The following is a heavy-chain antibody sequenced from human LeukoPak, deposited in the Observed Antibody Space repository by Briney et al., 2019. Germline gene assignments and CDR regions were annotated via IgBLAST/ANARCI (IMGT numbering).Heavy chain of an antibody. CDR3: ARDLLHTAHFDY. D-gene: IGHD5-18*01. CDR1: GFTFSSFT. J-gene: IGHJ4*02. CDR2: VSHTATI. Sequence: PGGSLRLSCAASGFTFSSFTMNWVRQAPGKGLEWVATVSHTATIHYSDSVKGPFPISRANPNNSLYLQMNSLRDEDTAVYYCARDLLHTAHFDYWGQGTLVTVSS. V-gene: IGHV3-48*02.